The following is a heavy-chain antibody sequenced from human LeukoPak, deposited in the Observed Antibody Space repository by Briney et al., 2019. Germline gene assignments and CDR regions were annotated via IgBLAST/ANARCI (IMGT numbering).Heavy chain of an antibody. Sequence: PGGSLRLSCAASGFTFSSYGMHWVRQAPGKGLDWVAFIMYDGSIKFYADSVLGRFTISRDNSKNTLDLQMNSLRTEDTAVYYCVKESLEGDTWGQGTLVTVSS. J-gene: IGHJ5*02. CDR1: GFTFSSYG. D-gene: IGHD1-1*01. V-gene: IGHV3-30*02. CDR3: VKESLEGDT. CDR2: IMYDGSIK.